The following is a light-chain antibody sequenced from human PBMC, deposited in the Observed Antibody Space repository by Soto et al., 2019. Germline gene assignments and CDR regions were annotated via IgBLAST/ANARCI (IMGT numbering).Light chain of an antibody. CDR3: ATWDDSLNGFYV. J-gene: IGLJ1*01. Sequence: QSVLTQPPSVSGAPGQRVTISCTGSSSNIGAGYDVHWYQQPPGTAPKLLIYRNNQRPSGVPDRFSGSKSGTSASLAISGLRSDDEADYFCATWDDSLNGFYVFGTGTKVTVL. CDR1: SSNIGAGYD. V-gene: IGLV1-47*01. CDR2: RNN.